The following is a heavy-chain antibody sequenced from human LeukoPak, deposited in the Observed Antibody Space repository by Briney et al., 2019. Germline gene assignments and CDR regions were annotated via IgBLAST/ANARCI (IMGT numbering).Heavy chain of an antibody. V-gene: IGHV3-48*03. CDR1: GFTFSSYE. D-gene: IGHD3-22*01. J-gene: IGHJ4*02. Sequence: GGSLRLSCAASGFTFSSYEMNWVRQAPGKGLEWVSYISSSGSTIYYADSVKGRFTISRDNAKNSLYLQMNSLRAEDTAVYYCASGSSGSYYFDYWGQGTLVTVSS. CDR3: ASGSSGSYYFDY. CDR2: ISSSGSTI.